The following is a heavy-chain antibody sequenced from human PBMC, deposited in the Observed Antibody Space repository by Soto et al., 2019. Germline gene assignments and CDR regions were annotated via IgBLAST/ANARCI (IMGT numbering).Heavy chain of an antibody. CDR1: GFTFSSYW. Sequence: QLGGSLRLSCAASGFTFSSYWMSWVRQAPGKGLEWVANIKQDGNKKYYVDSVKGRFTTSRDNAKNSLYLQMNSLRAEETAVYYCARDRNIQIAVAANPGYGMDVWGQGTTVTVSS. V-gene: IGHV3-7*05. D-gene: IGHD6-19*01. CDR3: ARDRNIQIAVAANPGYGMDV. J-gene: IGHJ6*02. CDR2: IKQDGNKK.